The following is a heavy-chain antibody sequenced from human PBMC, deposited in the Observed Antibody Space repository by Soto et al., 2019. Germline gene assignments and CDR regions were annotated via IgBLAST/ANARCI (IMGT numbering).Heavy chain of an antibody. V-gene: IGHV5-51*01. CDR3: ARERKVLIKKTDYYYGMDV. Sequence: PGESLKISCKGSGYSFTSYWIGWVRQMPGKGLEWMGIIYAGDSDTRYSPAFQGQVTISADKSISTAYLQWSSLKASDSAMYYCARERKVLIKKTDYYYGMDVWGQGTTVTVSS. J-gene: IGHJ6*02. CDR1: GYSFTSYW. CDR2: IYAGDSDT. D-gene: IGHD3-22*01.